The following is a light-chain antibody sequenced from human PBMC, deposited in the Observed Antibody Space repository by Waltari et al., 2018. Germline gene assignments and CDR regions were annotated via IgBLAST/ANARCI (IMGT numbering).Light chain of an antibody. CDR1: NIGNKN. Sequence: SYELTQPLSVSVALGQTASITCGGSNIGNKNVHWYQQRPGQAPVLVIYRDRRRPSGIPGRFSGSNSGNTDTVIISRAQAEDEGVYYCQVWDSNTYVFGPGTKVTVL. V-gene: IGLV3-9*01. CDR3: QVWDSNTYV. J-gene: IGLJ1*01. CDR2: RDR.